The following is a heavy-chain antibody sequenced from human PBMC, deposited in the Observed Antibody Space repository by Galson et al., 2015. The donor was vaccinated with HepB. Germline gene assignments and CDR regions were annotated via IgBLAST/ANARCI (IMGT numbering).Heavy chain of an antibody. CDR2: ITSSGSTI. J-gene: IGHJ2*01. CDR1: GFTFSSSE. D-gene: IGHD4-17*01. Sequence: SLRLSCAASGFTFSSSEMNWVRQAPGKGLEWFSYITSSGSTIYYADSVKGRFTISRDNAKNSLYLQMNSLRAEDTAVYYCARVSRDYGAYLHNWYFDLWGRGTLVTVSS. CDR3: ARVSRDYGAYLHNWYFDL. V-gene: IGHV3-48*03.